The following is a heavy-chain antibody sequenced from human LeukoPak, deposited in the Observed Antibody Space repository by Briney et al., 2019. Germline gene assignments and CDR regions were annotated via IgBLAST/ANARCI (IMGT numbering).Heavy chain of an antibody. J-gene: IGHJ6*03. Sequence: SVKVSCKASGGTFSSYAISWVRQAPGQGLEWMGGIIPIFGTANYAQKFQGRVTITADESTSTAYMELSSLRSEDTAVYYCARDRGFGELSSYYYYYMDVWGKGTTATISS. CDR2: IIPIFGTA. D-gene: IGHD3-10*01. CDR1: GGTFSSYA. V-gene: IGHV1-69*13. CDR3: ARDRGFGELSSYYYYYMDV.